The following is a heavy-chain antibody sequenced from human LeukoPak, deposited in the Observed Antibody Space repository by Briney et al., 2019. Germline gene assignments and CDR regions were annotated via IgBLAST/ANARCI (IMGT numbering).Heavy chain of an antibody. J-gene: IGHJ4*02. V-gene: IGHV3-23*01. Sequence: SGGSLRLSCAASGFTFSNYAMNWVRQAPGKGLEWVSGISGSGGSTYYADSMKGRFTISRDNAKNTLYLQMNSLRAEDTAVYYCAKGSSWYAYDAFYLDYWGQGTLVTVSS. CDR2: ISGSGGST. CDR1: GFTFSNYA. D-gene: IGHD6-13*01. CDR3: AKGSSWYAYDAFYLDY.